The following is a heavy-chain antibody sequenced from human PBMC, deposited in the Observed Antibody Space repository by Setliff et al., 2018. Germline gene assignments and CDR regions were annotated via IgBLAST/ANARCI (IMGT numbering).Heavy chain of an antibody. CDR2: IHGEGINT. D-gene: IGHD1-26*01. Sequence: LRLSCAASGFTFSTYVMTWVRQAPGKGLEWVSSIHGEGINTYYADSVKGRFTISRDNSKNTLFLQMNSLRADDTAVYYCMKKIIAGGGPPYDYFDYWGQGTLVTVS. CDR1: GFTFSTYV. CDR3: MKKIIAGGGPPYDYFDY. V-gene: IGHV3-23*01. J-gene: IGHJ4*02.